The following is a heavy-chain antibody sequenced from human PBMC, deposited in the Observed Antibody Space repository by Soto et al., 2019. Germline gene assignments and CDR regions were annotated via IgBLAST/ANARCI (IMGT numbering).Heavy chain of an antibody. J-gene: IGHJ5*02. CDR2: IIPIFGTA. Sequence: SVKVSFKASGGTFSSYAISWVRQAPGQGLEWMGGIIPIFGTANYAQKFQGRVTITADESTSTAYMELSSLRSEDTAVYYCASTGRRVRGVIPYNWFDPWGQGTLVT. CDR3: ASTGRRVRGVIPYNWFDP. CDR1: GGTFSSYA. D-gene: IGHD3-10*01. V-gene: IGHV1-69*13.